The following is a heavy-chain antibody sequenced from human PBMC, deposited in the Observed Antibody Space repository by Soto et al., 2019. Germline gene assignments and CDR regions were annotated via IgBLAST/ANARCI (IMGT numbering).Heavy chain of an antibody. Sequence: QITLKESGPTLVKPTQTLTLTCTFSGFSLSTSGVGVGWIRQPPGKALEWLALIYWDDDKRYSPSLKSRLTITMDTSKNQVVLTMTTMDPVDTAPYYCAHHGDWFDPWGQGTLVTVSS. CDR1: GFSLSTSGVG. D-gene: IGHD3-16*01. J-gene: IGHJ5*02. CDR2: IYWDDDK. V-gene: IGHV2-5*02. CDR3: AHHGDWFDP.